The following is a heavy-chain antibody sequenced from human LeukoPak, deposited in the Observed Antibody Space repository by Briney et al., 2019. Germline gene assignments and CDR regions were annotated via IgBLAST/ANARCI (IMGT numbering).Heavy chain of an antibody. D-gene: IGHD5-18*01. CDR2: ISGSGGST. CDR3: ARDRWGYSYGGD. Sequence: GGSLRLSCAASGFTFSSYAMSWVRQAPGKGLEWVSAISGSGGSTYYADSVKGRFTISRDNAKNSLYLQLNSLRAEDTAVYYCARDRWGYSYGGDWGQGTLVTVSS. CDR1: GFTFSSYA. J-gene: IGHJ4*02. V-gene: IGHV3-23*01.